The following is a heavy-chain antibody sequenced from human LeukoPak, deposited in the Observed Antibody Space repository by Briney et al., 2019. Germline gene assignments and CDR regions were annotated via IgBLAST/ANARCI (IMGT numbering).Heavy chain of an antibody. V-gene: IGHV3-23*01. CDR3: AKGGESYSSSWYWFDP. J-gene: IGHJ5*02. CDR1: GFTFSSHA. Sequence: GGSLRLSCAASGFTFSSHAMSWVRQAPGKGLEWVSAISGSGGSTYYADSVKGRFTISRDNSKNTLYLQMNSLRAEDTAVYYCAKGGESYSSSWYWFDPWGQGTLVTVSS. CDR2: ISGSGGST. D-gene: IGHD6-13*01.